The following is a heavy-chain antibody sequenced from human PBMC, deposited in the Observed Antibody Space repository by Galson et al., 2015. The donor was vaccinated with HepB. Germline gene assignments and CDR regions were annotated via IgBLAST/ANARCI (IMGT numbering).Heavy chain of an antibody. CDR2: IIPILGTA. V-gene: IGHV1-69*13. D-gene: IGHD3-3*01. J-gene: IGHJ6*02. CDR1: GGTFSSYA. CDR3: ARGDFWSGYTGYYYYYGMDV. Sequence: SVKVSCKASGGTFSSYAISWVRQAPGQGLEWMGGIIPILGTANYAQKFQGRVTITADESTSTAYMELSSLRSEDTAVYYCARGDFWSGYTGYYYYYGMDVWGQGTTVTVSS.